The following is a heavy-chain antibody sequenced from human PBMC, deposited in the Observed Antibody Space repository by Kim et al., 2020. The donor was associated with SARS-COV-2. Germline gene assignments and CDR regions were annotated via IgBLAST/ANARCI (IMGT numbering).Heavy chain of an antibody. Sequence: GGSLRLSCAASGFTFSSYGMHWVRQAPGKGLEWVAVIWYDGSNKYYADSVKGRFTISRDNSKNTLYLQMNSLRAEDTAVYYCARAPYYDSSGYIDYWGQGTLVTVSS. V-gene: IGHV3-33*01. CDR3: ARAPYYDSSGYIDY. D-gene: IGHD3-22*01. CDR2: IWYDGSNK. J-gene: IGHJ4*02. CDR1: GFTFSSYG.